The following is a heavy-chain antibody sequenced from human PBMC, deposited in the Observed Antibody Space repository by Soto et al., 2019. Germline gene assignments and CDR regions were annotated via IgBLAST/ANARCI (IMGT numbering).Heavy chain of an antibody. CDR1: GGSFSGYY. CDR2: INHSGST. V-gene: IGHV4-34*01. J-gene: IGHJ6*02. CDR3: ARVNFRIQRTDFWRGHSRGYSSGCPRGYYHGMDV. D-gene: IGHD6-19*01. Sequence: SETLSLTGAVYGGSFSGYYWSWIRKPPGKGLEWIGEINHSGSTNYNPSLKSRVTISVDTSKNQFSLKLFSVTAADTAVYYCARVNFRIQRTDFWRGHSRGYSSGCPRGYYHGMDVCGQGAMVAVSS.